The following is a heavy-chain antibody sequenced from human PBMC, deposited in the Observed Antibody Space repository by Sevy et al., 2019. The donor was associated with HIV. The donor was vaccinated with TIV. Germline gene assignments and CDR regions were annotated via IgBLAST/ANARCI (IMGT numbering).Heavy chain of an antibody. D-gene: IGHD2-8*01. Sequence: GGSLSLSCEASGFTFSKYSMSWVRQAPGKGLEWVSTFSFGCGRINYADSVKGRFTVSGDDSKNTLYLQRNSLRAEDTAVYYCARAGCTKPHDYWGQGTLVTVSS. CDR2: FSFGCGRI. V-gene: IGHV3-23*01. CDR3: ARAGCTKPHDY. CDR1: GFTFSKYS. J-gene: IGHJ4*02.